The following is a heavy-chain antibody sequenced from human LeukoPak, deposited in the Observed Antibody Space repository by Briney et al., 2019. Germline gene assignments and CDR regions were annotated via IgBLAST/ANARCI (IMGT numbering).Heavy chain of an antibody. CDR2: IGSSGSTV. D-gene: IGHD4-23*01. V-gene: IGHV3-48*02. CDR1: GFTFSSYS. CDR3: ARDTLEYSNSPDALDI. Sequence: GGSLRLSCAASGFTFSSYSMNWVRQAPGKGLEWVSYIGSSGSTVYYADSVKGRFTISRDNAKNSLYMQMESLRDEDTAIYYCARDTLEYSNSPDALDIWGQGTMVTVSS. J-gene: IGHJ3*02.